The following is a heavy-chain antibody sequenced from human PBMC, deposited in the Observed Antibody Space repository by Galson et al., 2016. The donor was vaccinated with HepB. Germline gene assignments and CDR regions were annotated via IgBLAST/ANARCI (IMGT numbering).Heavy chain of an antibody. CDR3: AKDSGAYYYDRSGYRRNAFDI. J-gene: IGHJ3*02. CDR2: ISWNSGSI. D-gene: IGHD3-22*01. V-gene: IGHV3-9*01. Sequence: SLRLSCAASGFTLDHYAMHWVRQAPGKGLEWVSGISWNSGSIGYADSVKGRFTISRDNAKNSLYLQMKSLRAGDTALYYCAKDSGAYYYDRSGYRRNAFDIWGQGTMVTVSS. CDR1: GFTLDHYA.